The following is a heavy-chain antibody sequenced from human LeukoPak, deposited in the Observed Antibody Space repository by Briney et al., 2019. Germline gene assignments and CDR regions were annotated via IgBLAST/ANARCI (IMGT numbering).Heavy chain of an antibody. CDR3: ARVVEGSDSSGYYLLY. CDR1: GGSFSGYY. V-gene: IGHV4-34*01. CDR2: INHSGST. D-gene: IGHD3-22*01. J-gene: IGHJ4*02. Sequence: PSETLSLTCAVYGGSFSGYYWSWIRQAPGKGLEWIGEINHSGSTNDNPSLKSRLTISVDTSKSQFSLKLSSVTAADTAVYYCARVVEGSDSSGYYLLYWGQGTLVTVSS.